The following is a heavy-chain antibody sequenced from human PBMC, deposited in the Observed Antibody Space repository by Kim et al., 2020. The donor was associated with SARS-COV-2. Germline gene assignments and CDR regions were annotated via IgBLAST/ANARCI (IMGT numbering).Heavy chain of an antibody. CDR1: GGSMSSHY. J-gene: IGHJ4*02. CDR3: AREIFSSNTCYFDY. D-gene: IGHD2-2*01. V-gene: IGHV4-59*11. CDR2: IYYTGST. Sequence: SETLSLTCTVSGGSMSSHYWSWIRQPPGKGLEWIGYIYYTGSTSFNPSLKSRVSISADTSNNQFSLKLTSVTAADTAVYYCAREIFSSNTCYFDYWGQGT.